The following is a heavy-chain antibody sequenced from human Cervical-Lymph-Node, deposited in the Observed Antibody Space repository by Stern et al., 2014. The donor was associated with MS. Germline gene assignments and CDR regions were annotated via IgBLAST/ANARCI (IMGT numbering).Heavy chain of an antibody. D-gene: IGHD6-6*01. Sequence: EVHLVESGGGLVQPGGSLRLSCEASGFPVGGHYMNWVRQAPGKGLEWVSRIHTVGTTHYADSVKGRFTISRANAKNALYLQMDRLTVEDTAVYYCAREIAGRRFEDWGRGTLVAVSP. J-gene: IGHJ4*02. CDR3: AREIAGRRFED. V-gene: IGHV3-66*01. CDR1: GFPVGGHY. CDR2: IHTVGTT.